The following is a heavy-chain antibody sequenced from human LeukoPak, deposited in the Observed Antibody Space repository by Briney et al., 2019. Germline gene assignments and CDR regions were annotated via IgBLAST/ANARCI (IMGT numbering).Heavy chain of an antibody. CDR3: TKDNAPYYYYYGMDV. CDR1: GFTFSSYG. CDR2: ISYDGSNK. J-gene: IGHJ6*02. V-gene: IGHV3-30*18. Sequence: GGSLRLSCAASGFTFSSYGMHWVRQAPGKGLEWVAVISYDGSNKYYADSVKGRFTISRDNSKNTLYLQMNSLRAEDTAVYYCTKDNAPYYYYYGMDVWGQGTTVTVSS.